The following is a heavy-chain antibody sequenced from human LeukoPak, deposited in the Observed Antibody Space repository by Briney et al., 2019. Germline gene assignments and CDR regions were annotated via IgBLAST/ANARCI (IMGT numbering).Heavy chain of an antibody. CDR1: GFTFDDYG. CDR2: INWNGGST. CDR3: ARATGGYELFDY. J-gene: IGHJ4*02. Sequence: AGGSLRLSCAASGFTFDDYGMSWVRQAPGKGLEWVSGINWNGGSTGYADSVKGRFTISRDNAKNTLYLQMNSLRAEDAAVYYCARATGGYELFDYWGQGTLVTVSS. D-gene: IGHD5-12*01. V-gene: IGHV3-20*04.